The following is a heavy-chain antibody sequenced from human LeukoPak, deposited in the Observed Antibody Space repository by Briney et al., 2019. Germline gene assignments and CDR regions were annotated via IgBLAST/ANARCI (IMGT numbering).Heavy chain of an antibody. CDR2: INPNSGGT. J-gene: IGHJ6*02. D-gene: IGHD6-6*01. CDR3: AKARPAIAARVGYYYGMDV. CDR1: GYTFTGYY. Sequence: ASVKVSCKASGYTFTGYYMHWVRQAPGQGLEWMGWINPNSGGTNYAQKFQGRVTMTRDTSISTAYMELSRLRSDDTAVYYCAKARPAIAARVGYYYGMDVWGQGTTVTVSS. V-gene: IGHV1-2*02.